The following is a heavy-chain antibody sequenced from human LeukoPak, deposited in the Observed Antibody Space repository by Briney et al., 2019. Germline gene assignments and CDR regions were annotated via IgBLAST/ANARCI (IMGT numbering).Heavy chain of an antibody. J-gene: IGHJ3*02. CDR3: ATQVDSTLTRSDI. Sequence: GSLRLSCAASGFTFSRYSMNWVRQAPGKGLEWVLCITGNSEYIFYTDSVKGRFTISRDNAKNSLYLQMNSLRAEDTAVYYCATQVDSTLTRSDIWGQGTMVTVSS. D-gene: IGHD5-12*01. CDR1: GFTFSRYS. V-gene: IGHV3-21*01. CDR2: ITGNSEYI.